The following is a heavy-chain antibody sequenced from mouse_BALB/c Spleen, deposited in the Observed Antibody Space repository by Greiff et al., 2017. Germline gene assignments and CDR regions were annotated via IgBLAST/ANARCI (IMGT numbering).Heavy chain of an antibody. Sequence: QVQLQQSGAELMKPGASVKISCKATGYTFSSYWIEWVKQRPGHGLEWIGEILPGSGSTNYNEKFKGKATFTADTSSNTAYMQLSSLTSEDSAVYYCASNWDEGAWFAYWGQGTLVTVSA. V-gene: IGHV1-9*01. D-gene: IGHD4-1*01. CDR3: ASNWDEGAWFAY. CDR2: ILPGSGST. J-gene: IGHJ3*01. CDR1: GYTFSSYW.